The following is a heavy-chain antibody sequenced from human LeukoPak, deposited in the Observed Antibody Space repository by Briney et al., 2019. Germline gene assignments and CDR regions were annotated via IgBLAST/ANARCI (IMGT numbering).Heavy chain of an antibody. CDR3: ARGGYDFWSGYYTGNWFDP. CDR1: GYTFTSYG. J-gene: IGHJ5*02. V-gene: IGHV1-18*01. CDR2: ISAYNGNT. D-gene: IGHD3-3*01. Sequence: ASVKVSCKASGYTFTSYGISWVRQAPGQGLECMGWISAYNGNTNYAQKLQGRVTMTTDTSTSTAYMELRSLRSDDTAVYYCARGGYDFWSGYYTGNWFDPWGQGTLVTVSS.